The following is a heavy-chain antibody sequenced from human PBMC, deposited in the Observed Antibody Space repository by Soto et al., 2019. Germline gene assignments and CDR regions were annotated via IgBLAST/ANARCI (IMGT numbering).Heavy chain of an antibody. CDR2: IIPIFGTA. D-gene: IGHD5-18*01. Sequence: SVKVSCKASGGTFSSYAISWFRQAPGQGLEWMGGIIPIFGTANYAQKFQGRVTITADESTSTAYMELSSLRYEDTAVYYCARESDTDMDSYGMDVWGQGTKVTVSS. J-gene: IGHJ6*02. CDR1: GGTFSSYA. CDR3: ARESDTDMDSYGMDV. V-gene: IGHV1-69*13.